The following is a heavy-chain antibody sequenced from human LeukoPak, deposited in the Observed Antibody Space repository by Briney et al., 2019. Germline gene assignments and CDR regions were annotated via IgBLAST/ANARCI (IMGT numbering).Heavy chain of an antibody. J-gene: IGHJ4*02. V-gene: IGHV1-2*02. Sequence: ASVKVSCKASGYSLTDYHIHWLRQAPGQGLEWMGDINPGNGATKNAQKFQGRVTMTRDTSISTLYMDLSGLTPDDTAVYYCARDPQYTFGYPTYDYWGQGTLVTVSS. D-gene: IGHD2-2*03. CDR2: INPGNGAT. CDR3: ARDPQYTFGYPTYDY. CDR1: GYSLTDYH.